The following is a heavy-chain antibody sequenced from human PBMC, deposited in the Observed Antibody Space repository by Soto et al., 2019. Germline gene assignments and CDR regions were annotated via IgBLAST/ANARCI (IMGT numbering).Heavy chain of an antibody. Sequence: QVQLQESGPGLVKPSQTLSLTCTDSGCSISSGGYYWIWIRQHPGKGLEWIGYIYHSGSTYYSSPLRSRITISLDTSKNQLSLQLSAVTAADTAVYYCARHYDYDSCKSDAFDLWGQGTMVNVSS. CDR2: IYHSGST. CDR1: GCSISSGGYY. CDR3: ARHYDYDSCKSDAFDL. V-gene: IGHV4-31*03. D-gene: IGHD3-22*01. J-gene: IGHJ3*01.